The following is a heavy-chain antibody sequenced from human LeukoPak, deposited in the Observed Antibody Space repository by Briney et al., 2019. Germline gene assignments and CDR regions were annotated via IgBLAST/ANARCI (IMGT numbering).Heavy chain of an antibody. V-gene: IGHV3-23*01. J-gene: IGHJ4*02. Sequence: GGSLRLSCAASGFTFSSYAMSWVRQAPGKGLEWVSAISGSGGRTYYADSVKGRFTISRDNSKNTLYLQMNSLRAEDTAVYYCAKDRPTSYYYDSSGYDYWGQGTLVTVSS. CDR1: GFTFSSYA. CDR3: AKDRPTSYYYDSSGYDY. CDR2: ISGSGGRT. D-gene: IGHD3-22*01.